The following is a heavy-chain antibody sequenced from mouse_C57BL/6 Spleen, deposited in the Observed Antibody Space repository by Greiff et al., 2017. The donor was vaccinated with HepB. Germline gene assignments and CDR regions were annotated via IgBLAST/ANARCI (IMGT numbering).Heavy chain of an antibody. D-gene: IGHD2-1*01. Sequence: EVKLMESGPGLVKPSQSLSLTCSVTGYSITSGYYWNWIRQFPGNKLEWMGYISYDGSNNYNPSLKNRISITRDTSKNQFFLKLNSVTTEDTATYYCARDGNYPYFDYWGQGTTLTVSS. CDR3: ARDGNYPYFDY. CDR1: GYSITSGYY. V-gene: IGHV3-6*01. CDR2: ISYDGSN. J-gene: IGHJ2*01.